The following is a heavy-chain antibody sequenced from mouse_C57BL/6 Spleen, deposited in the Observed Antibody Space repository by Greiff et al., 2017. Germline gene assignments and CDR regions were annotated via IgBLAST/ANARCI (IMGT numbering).Heavy chain of an antibody. D-gene: IGHD2-4*01. CDR2: ISYSGST. V-gene: IGHV3-1*01. Sequence: EVQLVESGPGMVKPSQSLSLSCTVTGYSITSGYDWHWIRHFPGNKLEWMGYISYSGSTNYNPSLQSRISITHDTSKNHFFLKLNSVTTEDTATFYCARGYDYQWYFDVWGTGTTVTVSS. CDR3: ARGYDYQWYFDV. J-gene: IGHJ1*03. CDR1: GYSITSGYD.